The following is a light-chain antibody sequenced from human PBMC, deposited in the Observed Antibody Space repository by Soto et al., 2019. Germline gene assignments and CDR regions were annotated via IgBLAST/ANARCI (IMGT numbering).Light chain of an antibody. J-gene: IGLJ2*01. CDR2: EVS. CDR3: SSYSSGSTLVL. CDR1: RSDVGGYNY. Sequence: QSVLTQPASVSGSPGQSITFSCTGTRSDVGGYNYVSWYQQYPGEAPKLIIYEVSNRPSGVSDCFSGSKSGKTASLTISGLQAEDEADYYCSSYSSGSTLVLFGGGTKLTVL. V-gene: IGLV2-14*01.